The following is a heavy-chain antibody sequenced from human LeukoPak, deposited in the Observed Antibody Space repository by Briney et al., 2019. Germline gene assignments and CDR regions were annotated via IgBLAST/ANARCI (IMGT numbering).Heavy chain of an antibody. Sequence: GGSLRLSCAASGFTFSSYAMSWVRQAPGKGLEWVSGISGSGGSTYYADSVKGRFTISRDNSKNTVFLQMNSLRAEDAAVYYCATRPPDDTYYGVFDYWGQGTLVTVSS. D-gene: IGHD3-10*01. CDR3: ATRPPDDTYYGVFDY. CDR1: GFTFSSYA. J-gene: IGHJ4*02. V-gene: IGHV3-23*01. CDR2: ISGSGGST.